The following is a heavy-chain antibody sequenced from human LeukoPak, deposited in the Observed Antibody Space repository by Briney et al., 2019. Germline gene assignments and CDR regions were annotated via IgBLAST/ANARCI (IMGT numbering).Heavy chain of an antibody. CDR1: GFTFSSYA. D-gene: IGHD2-21*02. J-gene: IGHJ4*02. CDR3: ARIYPPIVVVTATVDY. Sequence: GGSLRLSCAASGFTFSSYAMSWVRQAPGKGLERVSLISGSGASTYYADSMKGRFTISRDNSKNTLCLQMNSLRAEDTAVYYCARIYPPIVVVTATVDYWGQGTLVTVSS. V-gene: IGHV3-23*01. CDR2: ISGSGAST.